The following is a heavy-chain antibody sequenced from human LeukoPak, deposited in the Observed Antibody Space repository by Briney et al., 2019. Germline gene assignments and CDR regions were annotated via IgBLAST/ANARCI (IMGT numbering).Heavy chain of an antibody. V-gene: IGHV3-30*18. J-gene: IGHJ6*03. CDR1: GFSFSSYG. CDR2: ISYDGSNK. CDR3: AKHPGDFTGIVNYYYMDV. Sequence: GGSLRLSCAASGFSFSSYGMHWVRQAPGKGLEWVAVISYDGSNKYYADSVKGRFTISRDNSKNTLFLQMNSLRPEDTAVYYCAKHPGDFTGIVNYYYMDVWGKGTTVIVSS. D-gene: IGHD1-26*01.